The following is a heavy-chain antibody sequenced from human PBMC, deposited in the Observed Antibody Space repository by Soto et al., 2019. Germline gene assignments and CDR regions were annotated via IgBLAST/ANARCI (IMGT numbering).Heavy chain of an antibody. V-gene: IGHV3-33*01. J-gene: IGHJ6*02. CDR3: ARDLGAVTDIYGMDV. CDR2: IWYDGSNK. Sequence: QVQLVESGGGVVQPGRSLRLSCAASGFTFSSYGMHWVRQAPGKGLEWVAVIWYDGSNKYYADSVKGRFTISRDNSKNTLYLQMNSLRAEDTAVYYCARDLGAVTDIYGMDVWGQGTTFTVSS. D-gene: IGHD6-19*01. CDR1: GFTFSSYG.